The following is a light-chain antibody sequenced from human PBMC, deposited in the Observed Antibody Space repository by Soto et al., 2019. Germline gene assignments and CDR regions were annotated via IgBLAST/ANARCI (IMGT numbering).Light chain of an antibody. CDR1: QDIQNY. CDR3: QQYDNLPPYT. CDR2: DAS. Sequence: DIQMTQSPSSLSASVGDRVTITCQASQDIQNYLNWYQHKPGKAPILLIYDASNLEPGVPLRFSGSGSGTHFSFTISRLQPEDVATYYCQQYDNLPPYTFGQGTKLEI. J-gene: IGKJ2*01. V-gene: IGKV1-33*01.